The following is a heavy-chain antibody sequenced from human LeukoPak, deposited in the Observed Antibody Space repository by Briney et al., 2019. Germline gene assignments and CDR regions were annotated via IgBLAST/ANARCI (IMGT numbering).Heavy chain of an antibody. V-gene: IGHV1-18*01. CDR2: ISAYSGNT. CDR1: GYTFTSYG. D-gene: IGHD6-13*01. Sequence: ASVKVSCNVSGYTFTSYGISGVRQAPGQGLEWMGWISAYSGNTNYAQKLQGRVTMTTDTSTSTAYMELRSLRSDDTAVYYCARDRKGSSWHNYWGEGSLVTVSS. CDR3: ARDRKGSSWHNY. J-gene: IGHJ4*02.